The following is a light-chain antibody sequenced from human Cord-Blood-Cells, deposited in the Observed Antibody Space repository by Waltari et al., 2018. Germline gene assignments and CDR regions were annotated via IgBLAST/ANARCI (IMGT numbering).Light chain of an antibody. CDR3: QQYNSYLYT. CDR2: DAS. V-gene: IGKV1-5*01. Sequence: DIQMTQSPSTLSASVGDRVTITCRASQSISSWLAWYQQKPGKAPKLLIYDASSVESGVPSRVSGSGSGTEFTLTISSLQPDDFATYYCQQYNSYLYTFGQGTKLEIK. CDR1: QSISSW. J-gene: IGKJ2*01.